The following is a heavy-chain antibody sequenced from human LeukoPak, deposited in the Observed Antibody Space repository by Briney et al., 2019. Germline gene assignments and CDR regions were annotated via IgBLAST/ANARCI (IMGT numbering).Heavy chain of an antibody. CDR1: GGTFSSYA. J-gene: IGHJ5*02. V-gene: IGHV1-69*06. CDR2: IIPIFGTA. D-gene: IGHD1-26*01. Sequence: SVKLSCKASGGTFSSYAISCVRQAPGQALEWMGGIIPIFGTANYAQKFEGRVTITEDKSTTTAYMELSSLRSEDTAVYYCARMYSGSYYWFDPWGQGTLVTVSS. CDR3: ARMYSGSYYWFDP.